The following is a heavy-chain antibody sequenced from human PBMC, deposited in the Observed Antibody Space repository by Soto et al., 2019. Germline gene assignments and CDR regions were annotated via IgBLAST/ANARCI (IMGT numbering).Heavy chain of an antibody. J-gene: IGHJ6*03. CDR3: ARGSWDDVSGHYYMDV. Sequence: QGQLQLSGPGVMKPSQTLSLTCAISGDSVSSNSAGWNWVRQTPSRGLEWLGRTYYKSKWFNNYAVSVKSRITINPDTSQNQFSLQLDSVTPEDTAVYYCARGSWDDVSGHYYMDVWGKGTTVTVSS. CDR1: GDSVSSNSAG. D-gene: IGHD5-12*01. CDR2: TYYKSKWFN. V-gene: IGHV6-1*01.